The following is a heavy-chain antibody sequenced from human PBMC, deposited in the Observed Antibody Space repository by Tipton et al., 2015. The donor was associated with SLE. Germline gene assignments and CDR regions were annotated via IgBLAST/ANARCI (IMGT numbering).Heavy chain of an antibody. CDR2: IYYSGNT. Sequence: LRLSCSVSTDSISNYYWSWIRQPPGKGLEWIGCIYYSGNTNYNPSLKSRVTISVDTSKNQFSLNLSSVTAADTAVYYCARDLSGAHYDLWGRGTLVTVSS. D-gene: IGHD3-3*01. V-gene: IGHV4-59*01. J-gene: IGHJ2*01. CDR3: ARDLSGAHYDL. CDR1: TDSISNYY.